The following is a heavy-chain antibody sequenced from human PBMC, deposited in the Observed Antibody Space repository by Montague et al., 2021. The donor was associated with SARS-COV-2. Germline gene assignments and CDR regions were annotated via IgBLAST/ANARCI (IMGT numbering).Heavy chain of an antibody. J-gene: IGHJ4*02. Sequence: SLRLSCAASGFTFSSYRMNWVRQTPGEGLEWVSYISSSSSTIYYADSVKGRFTISRDNSKNTLYLQMNSMIAEDTAVYYCAKTHRYYNRNFDYWGQGTLVTVSS. CDR1: GFTFSSYR. CDR2: ISSSSSTI. D-gene: IGHD3-22*01. CDR3: AKTHRYYNRNFDY. V-gene: IGHV3-48*01.